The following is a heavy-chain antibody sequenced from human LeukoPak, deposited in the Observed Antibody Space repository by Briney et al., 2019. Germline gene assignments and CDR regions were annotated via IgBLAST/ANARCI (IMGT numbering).Heavy chain of an antibody. CDR3: ARDKMVGPTYFDY. CDR2: ISSSGGTI. D-gene: IGHD1-26*01. CDR1: GFTFSDYY. Sequence: GGSLRLSCAASGFTFSDYYMSWIRQAPGKGLEWISYISSSGGTIYYADSVKGRFTISRDNAKNSLYLQMNSLSAEDTAVYYCARDKMVGPTYFDYWGQGTLVTASS. J-gene: IGHJ4*02. V-gene: IGHV3-11*04.